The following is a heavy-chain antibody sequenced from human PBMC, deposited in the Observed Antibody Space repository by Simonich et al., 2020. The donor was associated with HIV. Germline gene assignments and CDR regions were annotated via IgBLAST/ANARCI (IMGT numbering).Heavy chain of an antibody. CDR3: ARVLTMAREVISHYAMDV. CDR2: TNPNSGGT. J-gene: IGHJ6*02. Sequence: QVQLVQSGADMKKPGASVKVSCKASGYTFTGSYIHWVRQAPGQGLEWRGRTNPNSGGTNYAQKFQGRVTMTRDTSISTAYMELSRLRSDDTAFYYCARVLTMAREVISHYAMDVWGQGTTVTVSS. CDR1: GYTFTGSY. V-gene: IGHV1-2*06. D-gene: IGHD3-10*01.